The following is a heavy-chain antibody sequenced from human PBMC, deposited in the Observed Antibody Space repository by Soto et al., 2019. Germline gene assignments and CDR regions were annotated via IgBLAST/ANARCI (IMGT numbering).Heavy chain of an antibody. V-gene: IGHV4-34*01. Sequence: SETLSLTCAVYGGSFSGYYWSWIRQPPGKGLEWIGEINHSGSTNYNPSLKSRVTISVDTSKNQFSLKLSSVTAADTAVYYCARDLLGYYDFWSGYSYYYGMDVWGQGTTVTVS. CDR3: ARDLLGYYDFWSGYSYYYGMDV. CDR1: GGSFSGYY. J-gene: IGHJ6*02. D-gene: IGHD3-3*01. CDR2: INHSGST.